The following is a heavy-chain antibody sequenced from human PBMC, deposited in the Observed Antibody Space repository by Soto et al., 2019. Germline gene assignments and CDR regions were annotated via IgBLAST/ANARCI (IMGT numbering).Heavy chain of an antibody. Sequence: QVQLVQSGAEVKKPGASVKVSCKASGYTFTSYAMHWVRQAPGQRLEWMGWINAGNGNTKYSQKFQGRVTITRDTSASTAHMELSSPRSEDTAVYYCASGPGGPDGPGDYWGQGTLVTVSS. CDR1: GYTFTSYA. CDR3: ASGPGGPDGPGDY. CDR2: INAGNGNT. J-gene: IGHJ4*02. V-gene: IGHV1-3*01. D-gene: IGHD2-15*01.